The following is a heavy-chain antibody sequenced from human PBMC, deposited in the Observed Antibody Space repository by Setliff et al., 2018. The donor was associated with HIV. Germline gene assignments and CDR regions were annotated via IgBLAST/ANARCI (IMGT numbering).Heavy chain of an antibody. CDR3: ARFTVVVFGAGEPSWFDP. Sequence: LSLTCTVSGDSIIGGDYYWSWIRQSPGKGLEWIGHIHYKGNIDYNASLKSRLAISSDTSKNQFSLNLSSVIAADTAIYFCARFTVVVFGAGEPSWFDPWGQGILVTVSS. D-gene: IGHD2-15*01. CDR2: IHYKGNI. J-gene: IGHJ5*02. V-gene: IGHV4-30-4*08. CDR1: GDSIIGGDYY.